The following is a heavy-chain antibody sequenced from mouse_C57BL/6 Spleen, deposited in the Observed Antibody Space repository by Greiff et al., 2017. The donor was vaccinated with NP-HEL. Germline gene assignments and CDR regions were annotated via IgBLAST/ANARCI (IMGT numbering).Heavy chain of an antibody. V-gene: IGHV5-17*01. J-gene: IGHJ2*01. CDR2: ISSGSSTI. D-gene: IGHD4-1*01. CDR3: ATNFFDY. CDR1: GFTFSDYG. Sequence: EVMLVESGGGLVKPGGSLKLSCAPSGFTFSDYGMHWVRQAPEKGLEWVAYISSGSSTIYYADTVKGRFTISRDNAKNTLFLQMTSLRSEDTAMYYCATNFFDYWGQGTTLTVSS.